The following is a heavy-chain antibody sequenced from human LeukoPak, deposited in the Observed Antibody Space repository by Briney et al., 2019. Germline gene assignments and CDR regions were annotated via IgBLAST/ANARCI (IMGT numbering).Heavy chain of an antibody. D-gene: IGHD3-10*01. Sequence: SETLSLPCAVYGGSFSGYYWSWIRQPPGKGLEWIGEINHSGSTNYNPSLKSRVTISVETSKNQFSLKLSSVTAADTAVYYCARRGSGSYYNKHYFDYWGQGTLVTVSS. CDR3: ARRGSGSYYNKHYFDY. CDR2: INHSGST. CDR1: GGSFSGYY. V-gene: IGHV4-34*01. J-gene: IGHJ4*02.